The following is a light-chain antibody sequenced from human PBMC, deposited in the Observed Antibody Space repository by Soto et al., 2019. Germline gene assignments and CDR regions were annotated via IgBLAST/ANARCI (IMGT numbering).Light chain of an antibody. J-gene: IGLJ2*01. CDR3: QTWGTGIQV. V-gene: IGLV4-69*01. CDR1: SGHSSYA. Sequence: QSVLTQSPSASASLGASVKLTCTLSSGHSSYAIAWHQQQPEKGPRFLMKLNSDGSHSKXXXIXDRFSGSSSGAERYLTXXXXXXXXXADYYCQTWGTGIQVFGGGTKLTVL. CDR2: LNSDGSH.